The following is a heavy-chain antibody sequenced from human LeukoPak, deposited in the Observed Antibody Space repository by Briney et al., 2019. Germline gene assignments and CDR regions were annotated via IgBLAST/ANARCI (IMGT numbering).Heavy chain of an antibody. CDR3: ARGGTMGNANWFDP. CDR2: IYYSGST. CDR1: GGSISSSSYY. V-gene: IGHV4-39*01. J-gene: IGHJ5*02. Sequence: PSETLSLTCTVSGGSISSSSYYWGWIRQPPGKGLEWIGSIYYSGSTYYNPSLKSRVTISVDTSKKQFSLKLSSVTAADTAVYYCARGGTMGNANWFDPWGQGTLVTVSS. D-gene: IGHD3-16*01.